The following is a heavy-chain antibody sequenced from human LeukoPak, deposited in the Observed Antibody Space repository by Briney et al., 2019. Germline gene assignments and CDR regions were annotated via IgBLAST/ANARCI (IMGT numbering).Heavy chain of an antibody. V-gene: IGHV1-69*05. CDR2: IIPIFGTA. Sequence: ASVKVSCKASGGTFSSYAISWVRQAPGQGLEWMGGIIPIFGTANYAQKLQGRVTMTTDTSTSTAYMELRSLRSDDTAVYYCAVNDFWSGYLTPLDYWGQGTLVTVSS. J-gene: IGHJ4*02. CDR1: GGTFSSYA. D-gene: IGHD3-3*01. CDR3: AVNDFWSGYLTPLDY.